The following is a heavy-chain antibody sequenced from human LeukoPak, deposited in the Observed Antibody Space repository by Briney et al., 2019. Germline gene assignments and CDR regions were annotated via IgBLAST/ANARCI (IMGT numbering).Heavy chain of an antibody. Sequence: GSLRLSCAASGFIFSNYWLTWVRQPPGKGLEWIGYIYYSGSTNYNPSLKSRVAISVDTSKNQFSLKLSSVTAADTAVYYCATTSTGDYYYYYMDVWGKGTTVTVSS. CDR2: IYYSGST. D-gene: IGHD2-8*02. CDR3: ATTSTGDYYYYYMDV. CDR1: GFIFSNYW. V-gene: IGHV4-59*01. J-gene: IGHJ6*03.